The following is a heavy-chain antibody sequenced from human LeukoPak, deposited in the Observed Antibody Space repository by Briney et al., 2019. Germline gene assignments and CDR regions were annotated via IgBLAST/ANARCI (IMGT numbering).Heavy chain of an antibody. CDR1: GGSISSSSFY. D-gene: IGHD4-11*01. Sequence: SETLSLTCTVSGGSISSSSFYWGWIRQPPGKGLEWIGSIDYSGTTYYNPSLKSRLTISVDASKKQFSPKLSSVSAADTAVYYCARTSTSKTYYVDYWGQGTLVTVSS. CDR2: IDYSGTT. CDR3: ARTSTSKTYYVDY. J-gene: IGHJ4*02. V-gene: IGHV4-39*01.